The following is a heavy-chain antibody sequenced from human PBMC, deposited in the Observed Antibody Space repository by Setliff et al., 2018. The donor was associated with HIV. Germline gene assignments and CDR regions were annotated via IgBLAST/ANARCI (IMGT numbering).Heavy chain of an antibody. CDR2: ISGSGGST. CDR3: ARGSSGWGMDFYYYYMDV. V-gene: IGHV3-23*01. D-gene: IGHD6-19*01. CDR1: GFTFSSYA. Sequence: GGSLRLSCAASGFTFSSYAMSWVRQAPGKGLEWVSAISGSGGSTYYADSVKGRFTISRDNSKNTLYLQMNSLRPEDTAVYYCARGSSGWGMDFYYYYMDVWGEGTTVTVSS. J-gene: IGHJ6*03.